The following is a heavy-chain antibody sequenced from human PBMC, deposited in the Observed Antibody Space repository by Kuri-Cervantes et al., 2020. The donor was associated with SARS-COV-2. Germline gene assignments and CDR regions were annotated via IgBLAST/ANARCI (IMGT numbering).Heavy chain of an antibody. V-gene: IGHV1-69*06. Sequence: SVKVSCKASGGTYTTHAFSWVRQAPGQGLEWMGGIIPIFGTANYAQKFQGRVTITADKSTSTAYMELSSLRSEDTAVYYCAREGSCSSTSCPSDYWGQGTLVTVSS. CDR1: GGTYTTHA. D-gene: IGHD2-2*01. CDR2: IIPIFGTA. J-gene: IGHJ4*02. CDR3: AREGSCSSTSCPSDY.